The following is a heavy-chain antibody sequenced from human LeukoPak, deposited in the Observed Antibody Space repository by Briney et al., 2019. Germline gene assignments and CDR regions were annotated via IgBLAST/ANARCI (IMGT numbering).Heavy chain of an antibody. D-gene: IGHD6-13*01. V-gene: IGHV1-2*02. J-gene: IGHJ5*02. CDR1: GYTFTGYY. CDR2: INPNSGGT. CDR3: AREAAGINWFDP. Sequence: ASVKVSCKASGYTFTGYYMHWVRQAPGQGLEWMGWINPNSGGTNYAQKFQGRVTMTRDTSISTAYMELSRLRSDDTAVYYCAREAAGINWFDPWGQGTLVTVSS.